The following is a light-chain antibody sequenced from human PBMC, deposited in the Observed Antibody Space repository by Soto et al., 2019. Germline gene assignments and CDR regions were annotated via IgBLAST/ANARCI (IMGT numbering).Light chain of an antibody. CDR2: DAS. V-gene: IGKV3-11*01. J-gene: IGKJ5*01. CDR3: QQRSNRPPT. CDR1: QSVGSY. Sequence: EIVLTQSPATLSLSPGERAILSCRASQSVGSYLAWYQQKVGQAPRLLIHDASNRATGIPARFSGSGSGTDFTLTISSLEPEDFSVSFCQQRSNRPPTFGQGTRLEI.